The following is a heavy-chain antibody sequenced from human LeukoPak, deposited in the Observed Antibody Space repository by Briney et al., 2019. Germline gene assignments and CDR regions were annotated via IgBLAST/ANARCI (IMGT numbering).Heavy chain of an antibody. Sequence: ASVKVSCKASGYTFTGYYMHWVRQAPGQGLEWMGWINPNSGGTNYAQKFQGRVTMTRDTSISTAYMELSRLRSDDTAVYYCARSGDRGWYYYYYMDVWGKGTTVTVSS. CDR2: INPNSGGT. D-gene: IGHD4-17*01. V-gene: IGHV1-2*02. CDR3: ARSGDRGWYYYYYMDV. CDR1: GYTFTGYY. J-gene: IGHJ6*03.